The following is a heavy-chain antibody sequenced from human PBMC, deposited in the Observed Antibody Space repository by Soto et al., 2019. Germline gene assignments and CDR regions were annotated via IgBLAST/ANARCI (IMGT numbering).Heavy chain of an antibody. D-gene: IGHD2-21*02. CDR2: IYYSGRT. CDR3: PRQRTTVVTQAYFDH. V-gene: IGHV4-39*01. Sequence: SETLALTSIVSGESISSSSYYWGCIRQPPGKGLEWIWSIYYSGRTYYNPSFKIRVTISIDTSKNHFSLKLSYVTATDTAVYYCPRQRTTVVTQAYFDHWGQGALVTVSS. CDR1: GESISSSSYY. J-gene: IGHJ4*02.